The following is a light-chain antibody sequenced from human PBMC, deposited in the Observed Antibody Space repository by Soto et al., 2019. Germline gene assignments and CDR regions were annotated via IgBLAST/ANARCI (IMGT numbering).Light chain of an antibody. CDR3: QQYNRYSGT. CDR2: DAS. CDR1: QSISSW. Sequence: DIQMTQSPSTLSASVGDSVTITCRASQSISSWLAWYQQKPGKAPKLLIYDASSLESGVPSRISGSGSGTEFTLTISSLQPDDFATYYCQQYNRYSGTFGQGTKVDIK. J-gene: IGKJ1*01. V-gene: IGKV1-5*01.